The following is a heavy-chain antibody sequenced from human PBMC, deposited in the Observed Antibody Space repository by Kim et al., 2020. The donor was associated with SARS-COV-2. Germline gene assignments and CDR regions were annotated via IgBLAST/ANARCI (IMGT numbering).Heavy chain of an antibody. J-gene: IGHJ3*02. Sequence: SETLSLTCTVSGGSISSYYWSWIRQPPGKGLEWIGYIYYSGSTNYNPSLKSRVTISVDTSKNQFSLKLSSVTAADTAVYYCARDRGSSWYGDAFDIWGQGTMVTVSS. CDR2: IYYSGST. V-gene: IGHV4-59*01. CDR1: GGSISSYY. CDR3: ARDRGSSWYGDAFDI. D-gene: IGHD6-13*01.